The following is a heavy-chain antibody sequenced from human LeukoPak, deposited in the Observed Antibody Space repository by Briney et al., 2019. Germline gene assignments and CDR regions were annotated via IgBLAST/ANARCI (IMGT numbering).Heavy chain of an antibody. CDR1: GYTFTSYY. CDR2: INPSGGST. V-gene: IGHV1-46*01. Sequence: GASVKVSCKASGYTFTSYYMHWVRQAPGQGLEWMGIINPSGGSTSYAQKFQGRVTMTRDTSTSTVYMELSSLRSEDTAVYYCAKDLHSSSWYNYFQHWGQGTLVTVSS. J-gene: IGHJ1*01. D-gene: IGHD6-13*01. CDR3: AKDLHSSSWYNYFQH.